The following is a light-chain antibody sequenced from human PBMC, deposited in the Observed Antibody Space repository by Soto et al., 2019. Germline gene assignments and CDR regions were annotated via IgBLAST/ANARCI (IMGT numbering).Light chain of an antibody. J-gene: IGKJ1*01. CDR2: KAS. CDR3: QHCSSYSRT. V-gene: IGKV1-5*03. Sequence: DIQMTQSPSTLSASVGDRVTITCRASQSISSWLAWYQQKPGKAPKLLIYKASNLESGVPSRFSGIGYGTEFTLSINSLQPDDFATYYCQHCSSYSRTFGQGTKVEIK. CDR1: QSISSW.